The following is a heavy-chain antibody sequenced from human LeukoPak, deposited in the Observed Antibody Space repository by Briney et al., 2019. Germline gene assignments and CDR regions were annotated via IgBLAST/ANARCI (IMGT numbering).Heavy chain of an antibody. V-gene: IGHV3-48*03. CDR3: ARGQRGYRGYPTPRGEFDP. Sequence: GGSLRLSCAASGFTFSSYEMNWVRQAPGKGLEWVSYISSSGSTIYYADSVKGRFTISRDNAKNSLYLQMNSLRAEDTAVYYCARGQRGYRGYPTPRGEFDPWGQGTLVTVSS. D-gene: IGHD5-12*01. CDR1: GFTFSSYE. CDR2: ISSSGSTI. J-gene: IGHJ5*02.